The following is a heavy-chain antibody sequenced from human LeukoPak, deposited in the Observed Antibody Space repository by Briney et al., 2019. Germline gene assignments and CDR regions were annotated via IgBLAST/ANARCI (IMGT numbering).Heavy chain of an antibody. CDR2: ISYDGTNK. D-gene: IGHD3-10*01. J-gene: IGHJ4*02. Sequence: PGGSLRLSCAASGFTFSSYAIHWVRQAPGKGLEWVAVISYDGTNKYYADSVKGRFTISRDNSKNTLYLQMNSLRAEDTSVYYCARDLGEYYYGSGSPYIWGQGTLVTVSS. V-gene: IGHV3-30*04. CDR1: GFTFSSYA. CDR3: ARDLGEYYYGSGSPYI.